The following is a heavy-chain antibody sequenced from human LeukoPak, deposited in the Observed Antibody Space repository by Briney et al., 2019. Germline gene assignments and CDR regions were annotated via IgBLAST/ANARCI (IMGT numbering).Heavy chain of an antibody. CDR3: ARDKREGWPTRSHAFDI. Sequence: PGRSLRLSCAASGFSFSNYALHWVRQAPGKGLEWVALISHDGGNKYYADSVKGRFTISRDNSKNTLYLQMNSLRAEDTAVYYCARDKREGWPTRSHAFDIWGQGTMVTVSS. CDR1: GFSFSNYA. V-gene: IGHV3-30*14. CDR2: ISHDGGNK. D-gene: IGHD2-15*01. J-gene: IGHJ3*02.